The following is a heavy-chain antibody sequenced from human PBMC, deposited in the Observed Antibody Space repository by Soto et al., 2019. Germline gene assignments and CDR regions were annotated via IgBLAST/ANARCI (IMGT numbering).Heavy chain of an antibody. J-gene: IGHJ4*02. V-gene: IGHV4-31*03. CDR2: IYYSGST. D-gene: IGHD6-6*01. CDR3: ASLEYSSSSLDY. CDR1: GGSISSGGYY. Sequence: SETLSLTCTVSGGSISSGGYYWSWIRQHPGKGLEWIGYIYYSGSTYYNPSLKSRVTISVDTSKNQFPLKLSSVTAADTAVYYCASLEYSSSSLDYWGQGTLVTVSS.